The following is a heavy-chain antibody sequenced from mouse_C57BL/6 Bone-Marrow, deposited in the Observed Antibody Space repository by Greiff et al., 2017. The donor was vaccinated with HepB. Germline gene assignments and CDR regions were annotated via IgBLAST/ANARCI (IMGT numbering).Heavy chain of an antibody. CDR2: IYPGDGDT. D-gene: IGHD2-1*01. Sequence: VQLQQSGPELVKPGASVKISCKASGYAFSSSWMNWVKQRPGKGLEWIGRIYPGDGDTNYNGKFKGKATLTADKSSSTAYMQLSSLTSEDSAVYFCARGSFLPPFDYWGQGTTLTVSS. J-gene: IGHJ2*01. CDR1: GYAFSSSW. CDR3: ARGSFLPPFDY. V-gene: IGHV1-82*01.